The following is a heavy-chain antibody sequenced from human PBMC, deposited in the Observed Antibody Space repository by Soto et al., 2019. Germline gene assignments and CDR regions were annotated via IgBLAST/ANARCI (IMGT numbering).Heavy chain of an antibody. V-gene: IGHV4-31*03. CDR2: IYYSGST. J-gene: IGHJ5*02. Sequence: QVQLQESGPGLVKPSQTLSLTCTVSGGSISSGGYYWSWIRQHPGKGLEWIGYIYYSGSTYYNPSLKSRVTISVDTSKNQFSLKLSSVTAADTAVYYCARTAAYCSSTSCPSVWFDPWGQGTLVTVSS. CDR3: ARTAAYCSSTSCPSVWFDP. D-gene: IGHD2-2*01. CDR1: GGSISSGGYY.